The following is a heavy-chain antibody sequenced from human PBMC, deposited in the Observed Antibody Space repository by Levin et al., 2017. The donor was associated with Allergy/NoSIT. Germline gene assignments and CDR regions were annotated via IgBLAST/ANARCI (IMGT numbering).Heavy chain of an antibody. CDR1: GFTFSDFD. J-gene: IGHJ4*02. CDR3: AKQHRDSYYSHSRGYSDC. D-gene: IGHD3-22*01. V-gene: IGHV3-30*18. Sequence: GGSLRLSCAASGFTFSDFDMHWVRQAPGKGLEWVAVIAFDGSNKYYPDSVKGRLAISRDNSKNTLYLQMNSLRAEDTAVYYCAKQHRDSYYSHSRGYSDCWGQGTLVTVSS. CDR2: IAFDGSNK.